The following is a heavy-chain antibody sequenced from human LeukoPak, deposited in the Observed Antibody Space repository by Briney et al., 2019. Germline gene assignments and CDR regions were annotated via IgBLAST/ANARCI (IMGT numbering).Heavy chain of an antibody. V-gene: IGHV3-30*02. Sequence: GGSLRLSCAASGFTFSSYGMHWVRQAPGKGPEWLSFIRYDGIHKYYGDSVEGRFTISRDNSNNTLYLQMNSLRPEDTAVYYCAKDSTGSLWFGELPDYWGQGSLVTVSS. D-gene: IGHD3-10*01. J-gene: IGHJ4*02. CDR2: IRYDGIHK. CDR3: AKDSTGSLWFGELPDY. CDR1: GFTFSSYG.